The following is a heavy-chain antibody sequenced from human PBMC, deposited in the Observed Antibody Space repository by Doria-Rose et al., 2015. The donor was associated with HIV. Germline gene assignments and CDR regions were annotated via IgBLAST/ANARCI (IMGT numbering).Heavy chain of an antibody. V-gene: IGHV4-30-4*01. CDR1: GGSISSGDYY. CDR3: AREGIVVGSWYDP. J-gene: IGHJ5*02. Sequence: QVQPQESGPGLVKPSQTLSLTCTVSGGSISSGDYYWSWIRQSPVKGLEWIAYIYHSGSTYHNPSLRSRLTISIDTSKNQFSLKLSSVTAADTAVYYCAREGIVVGSWYDPWGQGTLVSVSS. CDR2: IYHSGST. D-gene: IGHD2-15*01.